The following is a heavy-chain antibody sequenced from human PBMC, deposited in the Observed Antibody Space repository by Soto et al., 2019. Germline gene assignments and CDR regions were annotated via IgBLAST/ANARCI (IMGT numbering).Heavy chain of an antibody. CDR2: INHSGST. J-gene: IGHJ4*02. V-gene: IGHV4-34*01. D-gene: IGHD6-6*01. CDR3: ARASLEYSSSRLDY. Sequence: SETLSLTCAVYGGSFSGYYWRWIRQPPGKGLEWIGEINHSGSTNYNPSLKSRVTISVDTSKNQFSLKLSSVTAADTAVYYCARASLEYSSSRLDYWGQGTLVTVSS. CDR1: GGSFSGYY.